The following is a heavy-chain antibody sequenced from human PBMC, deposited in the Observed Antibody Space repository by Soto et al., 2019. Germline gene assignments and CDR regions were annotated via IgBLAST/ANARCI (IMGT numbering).Heavy chain of an antibody. Sequence: PVGSLRLSCAASGFAFSSDGMPWGREAQGKGLEWVAVISYDGSNKFYADSVKGRFNISRDNSKNTLYLQMNSLSAEDTAVYYCAKARTIAARYYYYGMDVWGQGTTVTVSS. CDR3: AKARTIAARYYYYGMDV. J-gene: IGHJ6*02. CDR1: GFAFSSDG. D-gene: IGHD6-6*01. V-gene: IGHV3-30*18. CDR2: ISYDGSNK.